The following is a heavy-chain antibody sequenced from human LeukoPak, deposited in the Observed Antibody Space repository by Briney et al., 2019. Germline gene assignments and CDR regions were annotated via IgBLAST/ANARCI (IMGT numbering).Heavy chain of an antibody. J-gene: IGHJ4*02. D-gene: IGHD6-19*01. V-gene: IGHV3-23*01. CDR2: ISGSGENT. Sequence: GGSLRLSCAASGFTFSSYAMSWVRQAPGKGLEWVSGISGSGENTYYVDSVKGRFAISRDNSKNTLYLQMTNLRVEDTAVYFCAQDRFVSSGRDDYWGQGTLVTVSS. CDR1: GFTFSSYA. CDR3: AQDRFVSSGRDDY.